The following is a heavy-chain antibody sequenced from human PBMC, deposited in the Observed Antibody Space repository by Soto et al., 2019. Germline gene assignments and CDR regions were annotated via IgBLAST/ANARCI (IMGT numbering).Heavy chain of an antibody. CDR3: VRQGIGNLHGLVDV. V-gene: IGHV4-59*08. Sequence: QVQLQQSGPGLVKPSETLSLTCSVSSGPSSSHNWGWIRQPPGRGLEWIGYVYSTGGTSYNPSLKSRVTISADTSTKPISLTLTSVTAADPAVYYCVRQGIGNLHGLVDVWGQGTTVRVSS. D-gene: IGHD1-1*01. CDR1: SGPSSSHN. CDR2: VYSTGGT. J-gene: IGHJ6*02.